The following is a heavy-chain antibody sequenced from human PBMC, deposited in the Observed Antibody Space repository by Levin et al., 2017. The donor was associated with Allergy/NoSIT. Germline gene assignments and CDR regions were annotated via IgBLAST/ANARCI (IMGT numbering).Heavy chain of an antibody. CDR3: AKVGLRLGGDY. J-gene: IGHJ4*02. CDR2: LRGSGGST. Sequence: PGGSLRLSCAASGFTFSNYAMSWVRQAPGKGLEWVSTLRGSGGSTYYADSVKGRFTISRDNSKNTLYLQMNSLRAEDTAVYYCAKVGLRLGGDYWGQGTLVTVSS. V-gene: IGHV3-23*01. CDR1: GFTFSNYA. D-gene: IGHD3-16*01.